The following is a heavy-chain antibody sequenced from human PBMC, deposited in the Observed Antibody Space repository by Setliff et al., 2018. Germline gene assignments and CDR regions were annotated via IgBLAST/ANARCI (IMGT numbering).Heavy chain of an antibody. CDR2: MYHSGSV. J-gene: IGHJ4*02. CDR3: ARDLAGSFDY. V-gene: IGHV4-38-2*02. CDR1: GYSISSGYY. Sequence: SETLSLTCTVSGYSISSGYYWGWIRQPPGKGLEWIGNMYHSGSVYYNPSLKSRVTISVDKSKNQFSLKLSSVTAADTAVYYCARDLAGSFDYWGQGTLVTVSS. D-gene: IGHD3-10*01.